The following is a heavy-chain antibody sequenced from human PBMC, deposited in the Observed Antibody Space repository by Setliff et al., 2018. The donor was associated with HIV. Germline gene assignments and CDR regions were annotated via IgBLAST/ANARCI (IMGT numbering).Heavy chain of an antibody. CDR1: GGSISSRAYY. D-gene: IGHD3-16*01. CDR3: ASWGAGSNSGFDY. J-gene: IGHJ4*02. V-gene: IGHV4-39*07. CDR2: IYYSGTT. Sequence: KPSETLSLTCTVSGGSISSRAYYWAWIRQPPGKGLEWLGSIYYSGTTYVHPSLKSRVTISIDTFKSQFSLKLRSVNAADTAVYYCASWGAGSNSGFDYWGRGTLVTVSS.